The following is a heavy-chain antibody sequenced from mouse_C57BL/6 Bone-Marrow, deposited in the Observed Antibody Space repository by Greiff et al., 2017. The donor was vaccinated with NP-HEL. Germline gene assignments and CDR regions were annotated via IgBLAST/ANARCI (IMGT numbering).Heavy chain of an antibody. Sequence: QVQLQQPGAELVKPGASVKLSCKASGYTFTSYWMQWVKQRPGQGLEWIGEIDPSDSYTNYNQKFKGKATLTVDTSSSTAYMQLSSLTSEDSAVYYCARGDGNYRFYYFDYWGQGTTLTVSS. V-gene: IGHV1-50*01. CDR3: ARGDGNYRFYYFDY. CDR2: IDPSDSYT. CDR1: GYTFTSYW. D-gene: IGHD2-1*01. J-gene: IGHJ2*01.